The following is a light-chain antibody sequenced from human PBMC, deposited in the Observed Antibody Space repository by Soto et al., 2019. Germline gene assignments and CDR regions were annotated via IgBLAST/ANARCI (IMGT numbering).Light chain of an antibody. J-gene: IGKJ1*01. CDR2: GAS. CDR1: QMLSSNF. Sequence: EIVLTHSPGILSLSPGERASLSCGASQMLSSNFLAWYQQKPGQAPRLLIYGASSRATGIPDRFSGSGSGTDFTLTISRLEPEDFAVYYCQQYGSSLPWTFGQGTKVDI. CDR3: QQYGSSLPWT. V-gene: IGKV3-20*01.